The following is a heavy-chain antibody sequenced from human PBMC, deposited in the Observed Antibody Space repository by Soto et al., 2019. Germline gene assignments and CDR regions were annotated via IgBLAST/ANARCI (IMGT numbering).Heavy chain of an antibody. J-gene: IGHJ6*03. V-gene: IGHV1-8*01. CDR1: GYTFTSYD. CDR2: MNPNSGNT. Sequence: QVQLVQSGAEVKKPGASVKVSCKASGYTFTSYDINWVRQATGQGLEWMGWMNPNSGNTGYAQKFQGRVTMTRNTSLCTVYMELSSMRSEDTAMYYCARGPVDYDILTGYYSYYYMDVWGKGTTVTVSS. CDR3: ARGPVDYDILTGYYSYYYMDV. D-gene: IGHD3-9*01.